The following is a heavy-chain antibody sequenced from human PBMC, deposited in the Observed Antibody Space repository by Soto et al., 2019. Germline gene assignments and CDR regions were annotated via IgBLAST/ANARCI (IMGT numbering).Heavy chain of an antibody. J-gene: IGHJ6*03. CDR3: ARLGCSGGSCYWDYYYYYMDV. CDR1: GGSISSSSYY. CDR2: IYYSGST. Sequence: QLQLQESGPGLVKPSETLSLTCTVSGGSISSSSYYWGWIRQPPGKGLEWIGSIYYSGSTYYNPSLKSRVTISVDTSKNQFSRKLSSVTGADTAVYYCARLGCSGGSCYWDYYYYYMDVWGKGTTVTVSS. V-gene: IGHV4-39*01. D-gene: IGHD2-15*01.